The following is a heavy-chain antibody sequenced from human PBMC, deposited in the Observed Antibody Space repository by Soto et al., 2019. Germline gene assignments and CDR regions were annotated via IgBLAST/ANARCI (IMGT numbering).Heavy chain of an antibody. CDR3: AKVKNPYSSGPMGDY. V-gene: IGHV3-30*18. CDR2: ISYDGSHK. D-gene: IGHD6-25*01. J-gene: IGHJ4*02. CDR1: GFTFSTYG. Sequence: GGSLRLSCAASGFTFSTYGMHWVRQAPGKGLEWVGLISYDGSHKYYADSVKGRFTISRDNSNNTLYLQMNSLRAEDTAEYYCAKVKNPYSSGPMGDYWGQGTLVTVSS.